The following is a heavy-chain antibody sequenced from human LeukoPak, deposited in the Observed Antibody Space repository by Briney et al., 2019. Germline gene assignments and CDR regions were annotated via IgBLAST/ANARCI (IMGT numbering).Heavy chain of an antibody. J-gene: IGHJ3*02. D-gene: IGHD3-16*01. CDR2: IYYSGST. CDR1: GDSISTGDYS. V-gene: IGHV4-61*08. Sequence: SQTLSLTCTVSGDSISTGDYSWNWIRQPPGKGLEWIGYIYYSGSTNYNPSLKSRVTISVDTSKNQFSLKLSSVTAADTAVYYCARFPLGDDAFDIWGQGTMVTVSS. CDR3: ARFPLGDDAFDI.